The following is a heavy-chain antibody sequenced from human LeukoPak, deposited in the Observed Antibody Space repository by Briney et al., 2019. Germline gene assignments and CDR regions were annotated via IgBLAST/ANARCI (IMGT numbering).Heavy chain of an antibody. Sequence: GESLKISCKGSGYSFNTYWIGWVRHMPGKGLEWMGIIYPGDSDTRYSPSFEGQVTISADKSISTAYLQWSSLKASDTAMYYCATGGYCSGGSCYSFFDYWGQGTLVTVSS. CDR1: GYSFNTYW. J-gene: IGHJ4*02. CDR3: ATGGYCSGGSCYSFFDY. D-gene: IGHD2-15*01. V-gene: IGHV5-51*01. CDR2: IYPGDSDT.